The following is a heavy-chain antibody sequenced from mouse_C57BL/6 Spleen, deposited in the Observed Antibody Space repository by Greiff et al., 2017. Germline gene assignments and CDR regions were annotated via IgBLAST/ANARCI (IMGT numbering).Heavy chain of an antibody. D-gene: IGHD2-4*01. Sequence: QVQLQQSGAELVKPGASVKISCKASGYAFSSYWMNWVKQRPGQGLEWIGQIDPGDGDTNYNGQFKGKATLTADKSSSTAYMQLSSLTSEDSAVYFCGRYYDYALDYWGQGTTLTVSS. V-gene: IGHV1-80*01. CDR2: IDPGDGDT. J-gene: IGHJ2*01. CDR1: GYAFSSYW. CDR3: GRYYDYALDY.